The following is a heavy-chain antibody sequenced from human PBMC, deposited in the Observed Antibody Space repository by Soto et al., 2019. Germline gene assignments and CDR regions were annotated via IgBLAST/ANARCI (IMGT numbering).Heavy chain of an antibody. V-gene: IGHV3-30*18. J-gene: IGHJ4*02. CDR1: GFTFSSYG. D-gene: IGHD6-13*01. Sequence: GGSLRLSCAASGFTFSSYGMHWVHQAPGKGLEWVAVISYDGSNKYYADSVKGRFTISRDNSKNTLYLQMNSLRAEDTAVYYCAKDEAAAGNAAIDYWGQGTLVTVSS. CDR3: AKDEAAAGNAAIDY. CDR2: ISYDGSNK.